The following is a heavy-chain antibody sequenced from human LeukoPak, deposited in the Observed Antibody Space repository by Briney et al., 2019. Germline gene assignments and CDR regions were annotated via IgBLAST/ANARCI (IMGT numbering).Heavy chain of an antibody. Sequence: GASVKVSCKASGYTFTGYYMHWVRQAPGQGLEWMGWINTNTGNPTYAQGFTGRFVFSLDTSVSTAYLQISSLKAEDTAVYYCAKHEGDRVVAADTHFDYWGQGTLVTVSS. V-gene: IGHV7-4-1*02. J-gene: IGHJ4*02. D-gene: IGHD6-13*01. CDR1: GYTFTGYY. CDR2: INTNTGNP. CDR3: AKHEGDRVVAADTHFDY.